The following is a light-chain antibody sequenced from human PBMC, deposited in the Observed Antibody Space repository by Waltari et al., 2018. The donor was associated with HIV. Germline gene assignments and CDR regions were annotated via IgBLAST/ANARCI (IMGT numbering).Light chain of an antibody. CDR2: KTS. Sequence: DIQLTQSPSTLPASVGDSFPITRRGSPSISSWFAWYQQKPGKAPKLLIFKTSSLKNGVPSRFRGRGSETEFTLTISGLQPEDFATYYCQQYNTFSPYTFGQGTKLEIK. CDR1: PSISSW. J-gene: IGKJ2*01. CDR3: QQYNTFSPYT. V-gene: IGKV1-5*03.